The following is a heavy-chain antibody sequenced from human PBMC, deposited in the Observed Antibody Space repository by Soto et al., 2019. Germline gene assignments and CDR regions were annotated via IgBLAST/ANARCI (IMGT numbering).Heavy chain of an antibody. D-gene: IGHD2-15*01. Sequence: SVKVSCKASGGTFSSYAISWVRQAPGQGLEWMGGIIPIFGTANYAQKFQGRVTITADESTSTAYMELSSLRSEDTAVYYCARGLGYCSGGSCYWDYYYYYGMDVWGKGSTVTVAS. CDR2: IIPIFGTA. J-gene: IGHJ6*04. V-gene: IGHV1-69*13. CDR3: ARGLGYCSGGSCYWDYYYYYGMDV. CDR1: GGTFSSYA.